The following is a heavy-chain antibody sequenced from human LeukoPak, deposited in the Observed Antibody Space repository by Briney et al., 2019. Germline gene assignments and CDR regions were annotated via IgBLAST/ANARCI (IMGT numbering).Heavy chain of an antibody. Sequence: PGGSLRLSCAASGFTFDDYAMHWVRQAPGKGLEWVSGISWNSGSIGYADSVKGRFTISRDNAKNSLYLQMNSLRAEDMALYYCAKDMGSGGWYVAFDIWGQGTMVTVSS. CDR1: GFTFDDYA. J-gene: IGHJ3*02. CDR2: ISWNSGSI. V-gene: IGHV3-9*03. D-gene: IGHD6-19*01. CDR3: AKDMGSGGWYVAFDI.